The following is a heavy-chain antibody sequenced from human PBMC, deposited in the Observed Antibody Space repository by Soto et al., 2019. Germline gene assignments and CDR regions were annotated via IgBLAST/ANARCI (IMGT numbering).Heavy chain of an antibody. J-gene: IGHJ6*02. D-gene: IGHD3-9*01. CDR1: GYTFTSYG. CDR3: ARTLHLRYFGWFLYRISDYYYGMDV. CDR2: ISAYNGNT. Sequence: QVQLVQSGAEVKKPGASVKVSCKASGYTFTSYGISWVRQAPGQGLEWMGWISAYNGNTNYAQKLQGRVTMTTDTCPSTADLEMRNLRSDGTAAYYFARTLHLRYFGWFLYRISDYYYGMDVWGQGTTVPVSS. V-gene: IGHV1-18*01.